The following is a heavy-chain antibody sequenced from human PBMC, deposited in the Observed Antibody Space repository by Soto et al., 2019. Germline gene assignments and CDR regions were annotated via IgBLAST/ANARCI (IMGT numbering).Heavy chain of an antibody. Sequence: EVQLVESGGGLVKPGGSLRLSCAASGFSFSTYSMNWVRQAPGKGLEWVSAISSSSTYIYYGDSVKGRFTISRDNAKNSLDLKMNSLRAEDTAVYYCARVGTAAAIGTYGMDVWGQGTTVAVSS. D-gene: IGHD2-2*01. CDR3: ARVGTAAAIGTYGMDV. CDR1: GFSFSTYS. J-gene: IGHJ6*02. CDR2: ISSSSTYI. V-gene: IGHV3-21*01.